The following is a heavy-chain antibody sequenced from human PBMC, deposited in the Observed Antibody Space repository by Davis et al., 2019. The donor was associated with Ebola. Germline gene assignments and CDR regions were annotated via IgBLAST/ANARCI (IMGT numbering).Heavy chain of an antibody. CDR2: VYYNVKI. CDR1: GASLHGYY. D-gene: IGHD3-16*01. V-gene: IGHV4-59*01. CDR3: AKSGDPIWGSFVSRSFLI. Sequence: SETLSLTCTVSGASLHGYYWHWLRQSPGKGLEWIGHVYYNVKINYNPSLKSRVTISADASKNQISLNLNSVTAADTAVYYCAKSGDPIWGSFVSRSFLIWGQGAMVAVSS. J-gene: IGHJ3*02.